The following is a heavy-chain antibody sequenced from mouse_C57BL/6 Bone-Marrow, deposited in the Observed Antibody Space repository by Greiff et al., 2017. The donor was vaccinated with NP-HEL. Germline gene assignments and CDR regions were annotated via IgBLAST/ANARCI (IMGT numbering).Heavy chain of an antibody. Sequence: EVKLQESGPGLVKPSQSLSLTCSVTGYSITSGYYWNWIRQFPGNKLEWMGYISYDGSNNYNPSLKNRISITRDTSKNQFFLKLNSVTTEDTATYYCAREGNYGSLFDYWGQGTTLTVSS. CDR3: AREGNYGSLFDY. J-gene: IGHJ2*01. CDR1: GYSITSGYY. V-gene: IGHV3-6*01. D-gene: IGHD1-1*01. CDR2: ISYDGSN.